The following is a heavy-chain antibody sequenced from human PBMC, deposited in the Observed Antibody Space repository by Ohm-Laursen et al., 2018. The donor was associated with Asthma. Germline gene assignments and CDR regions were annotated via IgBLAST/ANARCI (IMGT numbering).Heavy chain of an antibody. CDR2: IWYDGSNK. CDR1: GFTFSSYG. CDR3: ARGRDSSGYYIYY. J-gene: IGHJ4*02. Sequence: SLRLSCAASGFTFSSYGMHWVRQAPGKGLEWVAVIWYDGSNKYYADSVKGRFTISRDNSKNTLYLQMNSLRAEDTAVYYCARGRDSSGYYIYYWGQGTLVTVSS. V-gene: IGHV3-33*01. D-gene: IGHD3-22*01.